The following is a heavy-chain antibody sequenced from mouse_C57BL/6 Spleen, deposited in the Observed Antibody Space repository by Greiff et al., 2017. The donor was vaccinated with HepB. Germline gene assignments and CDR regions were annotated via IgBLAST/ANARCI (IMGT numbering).Heavy chain of an antibody. Sequence: QVQLQQPGAELVMPGASVKLSCKASGYTFTSYWMHWVKQRPGQGLEWIGEIDPSDSYTNYNQKFKGKSTLTVDKSSSTAYMQLSSLTSEDSAVYYCARGAHYGSSYFDDWGQGTTLTVSS. J-gene: IGHJ2*01. CDR1: GYTFTSYW. CDR3: ARGAHYGSSYFDD. CDR2: IDPSDSYT. D-gene: IGHD1-1*01. V-gene: IGHV1-69*01.